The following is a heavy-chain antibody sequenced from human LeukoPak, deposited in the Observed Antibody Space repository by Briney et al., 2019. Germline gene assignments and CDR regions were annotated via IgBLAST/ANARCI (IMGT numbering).Heavy chain of an antibody. CDR2: IIPIFGTA. Sequence: SVKVSCKASGGTFSSYAISWVRQAPGQGLEWMGGIIPIFGTANYAQKFQGRVTITTDESTSTAYMELSGLRSEDTAVYYCARGIVVVPAAIYYYYMDVWGKGTTVTVSS. D-gene: IGHD2-2*02. CDR3: ARGIVVVPAAIYYYYMDV. J-gene: IGHJ6*03. V-gene: IGHV1-69*05. CDR1: GGTFSSYA.